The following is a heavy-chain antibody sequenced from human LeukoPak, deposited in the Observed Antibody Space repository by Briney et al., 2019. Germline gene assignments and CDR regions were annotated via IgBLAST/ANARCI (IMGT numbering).Heavy chain of an antibody. CDR1: GFTFSSYA. CDR3: AKDLFGGSSTGWFDP. Sequence: GGSLRVSCAASGFTFSSYAMTWVRQAPVRGLEWVSTISGTGDSTYYADSVKGRFTISRDNSNNTLYLQMNSLRAEDTAVYYCAKDLFGGSSTGWFDPWGQGTLVTVSS. J-gene: IGHJ5*02. CDR2: ISGTGDST. V-gene: IGHV3-23*01. D-gene: IGHD1-26*01.